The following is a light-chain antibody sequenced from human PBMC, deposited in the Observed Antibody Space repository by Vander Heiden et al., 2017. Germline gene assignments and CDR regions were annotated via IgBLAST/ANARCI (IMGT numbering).Light chain of an antibody. CDR1: QDISNY. J-gene: IGKJ3*01. V-gene: IGKV1-33*01. CDR2: DAS. CDR3: QQYDNLPR. Sequence: DIQMTQSPSSLSASVGDRVTITCQASQDISNYLNWYQQKPGKAPKLLFYDASNVETGVPSRFSGSGSGTDFTFTISSLQPEDIATYYCQQYDNLPRFGPGTKVDIK.